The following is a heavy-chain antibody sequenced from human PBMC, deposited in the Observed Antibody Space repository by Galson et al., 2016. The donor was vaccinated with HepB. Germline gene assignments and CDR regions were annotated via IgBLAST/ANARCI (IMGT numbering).Heavy chain of an antibody. CDR3: ARLNSYDGSGSSN. CDR1: GYSFSNYW. J-gene: IGHJ4*02. Sequence: QSGAEVKKPGESLKISCKASGYSFSNYWIGWVRQMPGKGLEWMGLIYPSDSDTRYSPSFQGQVTMSAVQSISTAYLQWSSLKASDTAMYFCARLNSYDGSGSSNRGQGTLVTVSS. CDR2: IYPSDSDT. D-gene: IGHD3-22*01. V-gene: IGHV5-51*01.